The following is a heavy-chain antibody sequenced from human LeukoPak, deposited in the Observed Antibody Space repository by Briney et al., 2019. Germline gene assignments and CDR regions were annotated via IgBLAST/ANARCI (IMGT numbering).Heavy chain of an antibody. CDR3: AREGQGQQLDY. CDR2: IYSGGST. CDR1: GFTVSSNY. V-gene: IGHV3-66*01. Sequence: GGSLRLSCAASGFTVSSNYMSWVRQAPGKGLEWVSVIYSGGSTYYADSVRGRFTISRDNSKNTLYLQMNSLRAEDTAVYYCAREGQGQQLDYWGQGTLVTVSS. D-gene: IGHD6-13*01. J-gene: IGHJ4*02.